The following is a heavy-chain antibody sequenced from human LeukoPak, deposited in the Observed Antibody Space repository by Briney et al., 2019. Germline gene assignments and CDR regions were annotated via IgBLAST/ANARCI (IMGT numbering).Heavy chain of an antibody. CDR2: VYCSGST. J-gene: IGHJ4*02. Sequence: PSETLSPTWALYGASLSSIYSGCVRQPPGKGLEWIGNVYCSGSTKYSPSLKSRVTMSADTSKNQFSLKLTSVSAADTAVYYCESHAMQSGSFAFFCCGQGTQVTVSS. V-gene: IGHV4-59*08. CDR1: GASLSSIY. CDR3: ESHAMQSGSFAFFC. D-gene: IGHD1-26*01.